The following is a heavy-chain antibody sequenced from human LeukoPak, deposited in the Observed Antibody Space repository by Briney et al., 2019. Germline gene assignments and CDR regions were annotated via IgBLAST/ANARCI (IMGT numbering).Heavy chain of an antibody. CDR1: GGSISSGGYY. D-gene: IGHD3-22*01. CDR3: ARAGGYYYDSSGYPIQTWFDP. J-gene: IGHJ5*02. Sequence: SETLSLTCTVSGGSISSGGYYWSWIRQHPGKGLEWIGYIYYSGSTYYNPSLKSRVTISVDTSKNQFSLKLSSVTAADTAVYYCARAGGYYYDSSGYPIQTWFDPWGQGTLVTVSS. V-gene: IGHV4-31*03. CDR2: IYYSGST.